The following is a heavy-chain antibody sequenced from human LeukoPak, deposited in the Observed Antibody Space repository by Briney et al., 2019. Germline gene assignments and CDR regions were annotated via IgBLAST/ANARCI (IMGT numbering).Heavy chain of an antibody. CDR2: IIPIFGTA. J-gene: IGHJ6*02. D-gene: IGHD5-24*01. Sequence: ASVKVSCKASGGTFSSYAISWVRQAPGQGLEWMGGIIPIFGTANYAQKFQGRVTMTEDTSTDTAYMELSSLRSEDTAVYYCATAPITTSYYYYGMDVWGQGTTVTVSS. V-gene: IGHV1-69*06. CDR1: GGTFSSYA. CDR3: ATAPITTSYYYYGMDV.